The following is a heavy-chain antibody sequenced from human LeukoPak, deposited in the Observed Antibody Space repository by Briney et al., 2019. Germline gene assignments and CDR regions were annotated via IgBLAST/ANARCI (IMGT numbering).Heavy chain of an antibody. V-gene: IGHV4-59*01. CDR1: GGSISSYY. D-gene: IGHD3-10*01. J-gene: IGHJ4*02. CDR2: IYYSGST. CDR3: ASLNYYGSGIIPG. Sequence: SETLSLTCTVSGGSISSYYWSWIRQPPGKGLEWIGYIYYSGSTNYNPSLKSRVTILVDTSKNQFSLKLSSVTAADTAVYYCASLNYYGSGIIPGWGQGTLVTVSS.